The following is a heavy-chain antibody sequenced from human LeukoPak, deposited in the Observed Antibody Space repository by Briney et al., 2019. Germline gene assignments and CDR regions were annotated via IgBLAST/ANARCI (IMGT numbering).Heavy chain of an antibody. D-gene: IGHD6-19*01. CDR3: AKAVAAPGAFDI. J-gene: IGHJ3*02. V-gene: IGHV3-9*01. CDR2: ISWDSKSI. CDR1: GFTFDESA. Sequence: GGSLRLSCAASGFTFDESAMHWVRQAPGRGLEWVLGISWDSKSITYADSMKGRFTISRDSAKNSLYLQMNSLRAEDTAFYYCAKAVAAPGAFDIWGRGTVVTVSS.